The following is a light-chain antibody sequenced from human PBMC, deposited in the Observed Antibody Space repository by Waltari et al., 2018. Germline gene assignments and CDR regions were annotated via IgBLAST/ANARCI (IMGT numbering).Light chain of an antibody. Sequence: DIVLTQSPDSLAVSLGERASINCKSSQSVSYSSNNRDYLAWYQQNPGQPPKLLIYWASTRESGVPYRFSGSGSGTDFTLTISSLQAEDVAVYYCQQYYSNFFTFGPGTKVDIK. CDR2: WAS. CDR3: QQYYSNFFT. J-gene: IGKJ3*01. V-gene: IGKV4-1*01. CDR1: QSVSYSSNNRDY.